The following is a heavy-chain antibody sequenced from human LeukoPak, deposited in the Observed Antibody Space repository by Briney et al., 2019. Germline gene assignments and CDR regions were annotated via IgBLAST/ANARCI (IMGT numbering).Heavy chain of an antibody. V-gene: IGHV3-21*01. Sequence: GGSLRLSCAASGFTFSSYSMNCVRQAPGKGLEWVSSISSSSSYIYYADSVKGRFTISRDNAKNSLYLQMNSLRAEDTAVYYCATSRMVRGVINHFDYWGQGTLVTVSS. D-gene: IGHD3-10*01. CDR2: ISSSSSYI. J-gene: IGHJ4*02. CDR1: GFTFSSYS. CDR3: ATSRMVRGVINHFDY.